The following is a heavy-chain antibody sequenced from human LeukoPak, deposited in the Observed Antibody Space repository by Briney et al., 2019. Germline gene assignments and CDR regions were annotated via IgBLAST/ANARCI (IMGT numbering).Heavy chain of an antibody. Sequence: GGSLRLSCAASGFTFSSYAMHWVRQAPGKGLEWVAVISYDGSNKYYADSVKGRFTISRDNSKNMLYLQMNSLRAEDTAVYYCASLSGYYPYDAFDIWGQGTMVTVSS. CDR2: ISYDGSNK. CDR3: ASLSGYYPYDAFDI. J-gene: IGHJ3*02. V-gene: IGHV3-30*04. D-gene: IGHD3-22*01. CDR1: GFTFSSYA.